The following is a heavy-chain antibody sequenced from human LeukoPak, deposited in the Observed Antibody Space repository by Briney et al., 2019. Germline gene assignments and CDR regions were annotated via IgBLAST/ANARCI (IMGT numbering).Heavy chain of an antibody. CDR3: AKDTSPTYYYDSSGYSPHD. CDR2: ISGDGGST. Sequence: GGSLRLSCAASGFTFDDYAMHWVRQAPGKGLEWVSLISGDGGSTYYADSVKGRFIISRDNSKNSLYLQMNSLRTEDTALYYCAKDTSPTYYYDSSGYSPHDWGQGTLVTVSS. V-gene: IGHV3-43*02. D-gene: IGHD3-22*01. J-gene: IGHJ4*02. CDR1: GFTFDDYA.